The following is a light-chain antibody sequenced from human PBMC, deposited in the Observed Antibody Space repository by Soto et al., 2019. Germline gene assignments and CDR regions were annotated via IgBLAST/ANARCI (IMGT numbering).Light chain of an antibody. J-gene: IGLJ1*01. CDR1: SSDFGGYNY. CDR2: DVS. Sequence: QSALTQHVSVSGSPGQSITISCTGTSSDFGGYNYVSWYQQHPGKAPKLMIYDVSNRPSGVSNRFSGSKSGNTASLTISGLQAEDEADYYCSSYTSSSILYVFGTGTKVTVL. CDR3: SSYTSSSILYV. V-gene: IGLV2-14*01.